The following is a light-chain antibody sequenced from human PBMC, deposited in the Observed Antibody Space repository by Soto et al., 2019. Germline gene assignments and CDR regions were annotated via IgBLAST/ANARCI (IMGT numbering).Light chain of an antibody. CDR3: QQYSTFPWT. Sequence: IQMTQSPSSLSASVGGRVTITCLASQSIRSYLNCYQQKPGKAPNLLIYAASGLQTGVPSRFSGSGSGTDFTLSISSLQREDFATSYCQQYSTFPWTFGQGTKVGIK. CDR1: QSIRSY. CDR2: AAS. J-gene: IGKJ1*01. V-gene: IGKV1-39*01.